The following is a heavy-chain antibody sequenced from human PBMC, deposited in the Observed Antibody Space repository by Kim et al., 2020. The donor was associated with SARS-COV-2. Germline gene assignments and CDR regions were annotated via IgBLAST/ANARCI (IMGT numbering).Heavy chain of an antibody. J-gene: IGHJ4*02. D-gene: IGHD6-13*01. CDR3: AKEVEQQLIDY. CDR1: GFTFSSYG. Sequence: GGSLRLSCAASGFTFSSYGMHWVRQAPGKGLEWVAVISYDGSNKYYADSVKGRFTISRDNSKNTLYLQMNSLRAEDTAVYYCAKEVEQQLIDYWGQGTLV. V-gene: IGHV3-30*18. CDR2: ISYDGSNK.